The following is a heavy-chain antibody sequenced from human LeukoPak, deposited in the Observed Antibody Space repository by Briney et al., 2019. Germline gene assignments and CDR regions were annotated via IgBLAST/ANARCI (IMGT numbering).Heavy chain of an antibody. D-gene: IGHD2-2*01. CDR3: ARVDCSSTSCYADY. J-gene: IGHJ4*02. CDR2: IYYSGST. V-gene: IGHV4-39*07. CDR1: GGSISSSSYY. Sequence: SETLSLTCTVSGGSISSSSYYWGWIRQPPGKGLEWIGSIYYSGSTYYNPSLKSRVTISVDTSKNQFSLKLSSVTAADTAVYYCARVDCSSTSCYADYWGQGTLVTVSS.